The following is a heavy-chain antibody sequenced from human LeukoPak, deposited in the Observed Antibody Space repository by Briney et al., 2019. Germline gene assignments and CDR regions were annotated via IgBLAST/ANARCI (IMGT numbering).Heavy chain of an antibody. CDR2: ISWNSGSI. CDR1: GFTFDDYA. CDR3: ASNKDGYIKSPDDC. D-gene: IGHD5-24*01. J-gene: IGHJ4*02. V-gene: IGHV3-9*01. Sequence: GGSLRLSCAASGFTFDDYAMHWVRQAPGKGLEWVSGISWNSGSIGYADSVKGRFTISRDNAKNSLYLQMNSLRAEDTAVYYCASNKDGYIKSPDDCWGQGTLVTVSS.